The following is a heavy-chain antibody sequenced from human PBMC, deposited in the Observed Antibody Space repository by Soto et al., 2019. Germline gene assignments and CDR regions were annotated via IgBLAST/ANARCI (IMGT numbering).Heavy chain of an antibody. D-gene: IGHD6-19*01. V-gene: IGHV3-30*18. J-gene: IGHJ2*01. CDR2: ISYDGSNK. CDR3: AKPYSSGWSGWYFDL. CDR1: GFTFSSYG. Sequence: QVELVESGGGVVQPGRSLRLSCAASGFTFSSYGMHWVRQAPGKGLEWVAVISYDGSNKYYADSVKGRFTISRDNSKNTLYLQMNSLRAEDTAVYYCAKPYSSGWSGWYFDLWGRGTLVTVSS.